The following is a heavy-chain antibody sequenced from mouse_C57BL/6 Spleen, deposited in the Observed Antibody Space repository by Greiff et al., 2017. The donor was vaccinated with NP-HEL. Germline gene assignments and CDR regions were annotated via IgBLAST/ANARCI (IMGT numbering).Heavy chain of an antibody. D-gene: IGHD2-3*01. Sequence: VKLQQPGAELVKPGASVKLSCKASGYTFTSYWMHWVKQRPGQGLEWIGMIHPNSGSTNYNEKFKSKATLTVDKSSSTAYMQLSSLTSEDSAVYYCARGGYSHYYAMDYWGQGTSVTVSS. CDR2: IHPNSGST. CDR1: GYTFTSYW. CDR3: ARGGYSHYYAMDY. J-gene: IGHJ4*01. V-gene: IGHV1-64*01.